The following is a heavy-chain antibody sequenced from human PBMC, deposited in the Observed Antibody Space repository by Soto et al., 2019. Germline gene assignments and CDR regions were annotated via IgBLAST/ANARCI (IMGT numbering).Heavy chain of an antibody. CDR2: VNPSGDAT. CDR3: ARGRAFDF. J-gene: IGHJ4*02. Sequence: GASVKVSCKASGYTFTDYYMHWVRQAPGQGLEWMALVNPSGDATSHAQKFQGRVTMTRDTSRNTVYLEVRSLTLEDTAVYYCARGRAFDFWGQGTLVTVSS. CDR1: GYTFTDYY. V-gene: IGHV1-46*01.